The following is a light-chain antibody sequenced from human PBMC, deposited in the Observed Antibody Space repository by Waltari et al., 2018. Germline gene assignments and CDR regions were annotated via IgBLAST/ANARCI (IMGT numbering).Light chain of an antibody. CDR2: LGS. V-gene: IGKV2-28*01. CDR1: QSLLHTNGKNY. Sequence: DIVMTQSPLSLPVTPVEPASISCRSSQSLLHTNGKNYLDWYLQKPGQSPQLLIYLGSNRASGVSDRFSGSGSGTDFTLKISRVEAEDVGVYYCMQVLQTPPDTFGQGTKLEIK. J-gene: IGKJ2*01. CDR3: MQVLQTPPDT.